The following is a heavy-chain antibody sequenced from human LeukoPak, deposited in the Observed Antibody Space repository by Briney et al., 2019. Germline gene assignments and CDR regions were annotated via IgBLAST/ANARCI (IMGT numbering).Heavy chain of an antibody. V-gene: IGHV3-48*02. CDR2: ISSGSSTI. CDR1: GFRFSEYS. J-gene: IGHJ4*02. Sequence: PGGSLRLSCAASGFRFSEYSMNWVRQAPGKGLEWISYISSGSSTIFYADSVRGRFTISRDNAKDSLYLQMNSLRDDDTAVYYCARDWGSLDYLDQWGRGTLVTVSS. CDR3: ARDWGSLDYLDQ. D-gene: IGHD3-16*01.